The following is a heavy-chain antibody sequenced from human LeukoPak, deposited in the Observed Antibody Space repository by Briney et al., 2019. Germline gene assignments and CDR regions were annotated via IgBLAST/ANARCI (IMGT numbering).Heavy chain of an antibody. Sequence: SETLSLTCTVSGYSISSGYYWGWIRQPPGKGLEWIGSIYHSGSTYYNPSLRSRVTISLDTSKNQFSLKLTSVTAADTAVYYCARSGIGDDPSDIWGQGTMVTVSS. J-gene: IGHJ3*02. CDR2: IYHSGST. CDR3: ARSGIGDDPSDI. D-gene: IGHD3-10*01. CDR1: GYSISSGYY. V-gene: IGHV4-38-2*02.